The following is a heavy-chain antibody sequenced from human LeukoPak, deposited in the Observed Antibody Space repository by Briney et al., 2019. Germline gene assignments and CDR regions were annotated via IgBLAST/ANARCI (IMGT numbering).Heavy chain of an antibody. J-gene: IGHJ3*02. V-gene: IGHV4-61*02. Sequence: SETLSLTCTVSGDSISSGDYYWSWIRQPAGKGLEWIGRISSSGSTNYNPSLKSRVTISVDTSKNQFSLKLSSVTAADTAVYFCARLDSSSWKKGSDGDAFDIWGQGTMVTVSS. CDR3: ARLDSSSWKKGSDGDAFDI. CDR1: GDSISSGDYY. CDR2: ISSSGST. D-gene: IGHD6-13*01.